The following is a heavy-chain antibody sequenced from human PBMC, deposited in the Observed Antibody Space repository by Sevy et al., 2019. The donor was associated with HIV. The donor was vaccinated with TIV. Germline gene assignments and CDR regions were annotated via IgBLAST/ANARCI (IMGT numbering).Heavy chain of an antibody. D-gene: IGHD3-16*01. J-gene: IGHJ4*02. CDR3: ASDLTRGSGGY. CDR2: IWYDGSNK. CDR1: GFNFSHYG. V-gene: IGHV3-33*08. Sequence: GGSLRLSCAASGFNFSHYGMHWVRQSPGRGLEWVAVIWYDGSNKYYRGSVKGRFTISRDNSKNTLFLQMNSLRAEDTAVYYCASDLTRGSGGYWGQGTLVTVSS.